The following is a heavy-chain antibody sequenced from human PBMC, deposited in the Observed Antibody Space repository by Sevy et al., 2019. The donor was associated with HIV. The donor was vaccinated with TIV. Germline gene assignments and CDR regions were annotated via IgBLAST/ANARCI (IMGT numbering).Heavy chain of an antibody. V-gene: IGHV3-15*01. CDR2: IKSKIDGETT. CDR3: ATAPGYFDSAPFDY. D-gene: IGHD3-22*01. CDR1: AFTFNNAW. Sequence: GGSLRLSCAVSAFTFNNAWMNWVRQAPGTGLQWVGLIKSKIDGETTDYAAPVKGRFTISRDDSKNTLFLQMNSLKIEDTAVYYCATAPGYFDSAPFDYWGPGTLVTVSS. J-gene: IGHJ4*02.